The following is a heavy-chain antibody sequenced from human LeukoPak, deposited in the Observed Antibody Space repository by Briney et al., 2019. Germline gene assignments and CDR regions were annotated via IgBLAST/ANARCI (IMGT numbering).Heavy chain of an antibody. V-gene: IGHV3-23*05. J-gene: IGHJ3*02. CDR1: GFIFKSYG. CDR2: IYTNGRT. Sequence: GGSLRLSCVASGFIFKSYGMNWVRQAPGKGLEWVSGIYTNGRTRYADSVNGRFTISRDNSKNTLFLQMHSLRVEDTAVYYCAARPPATDAFDIWGQGTMVTVSS. CDR3: AARPPATDAFDI.